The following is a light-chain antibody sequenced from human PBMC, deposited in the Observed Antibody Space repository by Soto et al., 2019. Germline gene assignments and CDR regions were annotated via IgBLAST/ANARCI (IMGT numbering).Light chain of an antibody. CDR2: AAS. J-gene: IGKJ1*01. CDR1: QDISSY. V-gene: IGKV1-9*01. Sequence: DIQLSQSPSFLSASVGDRVTITCRASQDISSYLAWYQQKPGKAPKLLIYAASSLQSGVPSRFSGRGSGTEFTLTISSLQSEDFAVYYCQQYSNWPPGTFGQGTKVDIK. CDR3: QQYSNWPPGT.